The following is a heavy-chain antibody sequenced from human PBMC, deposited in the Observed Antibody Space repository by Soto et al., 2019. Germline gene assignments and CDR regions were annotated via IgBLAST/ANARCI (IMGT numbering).Heavy chain of an antibody. V-gene: IGHV3-23*01. Sequence: EVQLLESGGGLVQPGGSLRLSCAASGFTFSSYAMSWVRQAPGKGLEWVSAISGSGGSTYYADSVKGRFTISRDNSKITLYLQMNSLRAEDTVVYYCAKDWYYYDSSGYYYASIDAFDIWGQGTMVTVSS. CDR2: ISGSGGST. CDR3: AKDWYYYDSSGYYYASIDAFDI. J-gene: IGHJ3*02. CDR1: GFTFSSYA. D-gene: IGHD3-22*01.